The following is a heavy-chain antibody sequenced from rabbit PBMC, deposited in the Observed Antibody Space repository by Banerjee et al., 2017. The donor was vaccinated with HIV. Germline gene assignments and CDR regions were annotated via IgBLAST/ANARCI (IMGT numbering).Heavy chain of an antibody. CDR1: GIDFSSSFW. Sequence: GIDFSSSFWISWVRQTPGKGLEWIGCIYPTYGATDYASWVNVRFTISRRNAKTSFYLKTAMFSAALISSFFSPRRLGSCLPPRGAQGTLVTVS. CDR3: PRRLGSCLPPR. J-gene: IGHJ3*01. D-gene: IGHD3-3*01. CDR2: IYPTYGAT. V-gene: IGHV1S43*01.